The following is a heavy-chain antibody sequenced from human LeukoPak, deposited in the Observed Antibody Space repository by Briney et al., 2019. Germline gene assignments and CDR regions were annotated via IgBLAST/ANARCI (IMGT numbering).Heavy chain of an antibody. D-gene: IGHD4-17*01. Sequence: GGSLRLSCAASGFTFSSYSMNWVRQAPGKGLEWVSYISSSSSTIYYADSVKGRFTISRDNAKNSLYLQMNSLRAEDTAVYYCARDRDYGDYSPSYYYGMDVWGQGTTVTVSS. V-gene: IGHV3-48*04. CDR2: ISSSSSTI. CDR3: ARDRDYGDYSPSYYYGMDV. J-gene: IGHJ6*02. CDR1: GFTFSSYS.